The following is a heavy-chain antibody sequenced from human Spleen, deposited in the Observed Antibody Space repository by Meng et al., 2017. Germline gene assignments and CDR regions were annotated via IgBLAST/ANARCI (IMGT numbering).Heavy chain of an antibody. Sequence: QVQLVQSGAEVKKPGSSVKVSCKASGGTFSSYTISWVRQAPGQGLEWMGRIIPILGIANYAQKFQGRVTITADKSTSTAYMELSSLRSEDTAVYYCARAPERRLQWFDPWGQGTLVTVSS. D-gene: IGHD1-1*01. J-gene: IGHJ5*02. CDR3: ARAPERRLQWFDP. V-gene: IGHV1-69*02. CDR1: GGTFSSYT. CDR2: IIPILGIA.